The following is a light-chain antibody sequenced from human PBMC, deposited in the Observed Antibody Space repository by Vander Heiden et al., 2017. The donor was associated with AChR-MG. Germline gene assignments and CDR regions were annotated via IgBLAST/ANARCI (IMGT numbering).Light chain of an antibody. Sequence: QSVLTQPPSSSGTPGQRVTISCSGSSPNIGSNTVNWYQQLQGTEQKLLSDRNNQRPSGVPDRFSGSKSGTSGSLDISGLQSEDEAEYEGAAWDDRLNRVVFGGGTKLTVL. J-gene: IGLJ3*02. CDR1: SPNIGSNT. CDR2: RNN. V-gene: IGLV1-44*01. CDR3: AAWDDRLNRVV.